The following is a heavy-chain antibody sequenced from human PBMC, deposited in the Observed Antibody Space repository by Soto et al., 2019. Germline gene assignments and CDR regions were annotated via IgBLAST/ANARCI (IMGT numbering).Heavy chain of an antibody. Sequence: SETLSLTCTVSGGSLSSFYWNWIRQPPGKGLEWIGYIYYSGSTNYNPSLKSRVTISVDASKNQYSLKLSSVTAADTAVYYCARELMTGIDYWGQGTLVTVSS. V-gene: IGHV4-59*12. CDR1: GGSLSSFY. CDR2: IYYSGST. J-gene: IGHJ4*02. D-gene: IGHD2-8*01. CDR3: ARELMTGIDY.